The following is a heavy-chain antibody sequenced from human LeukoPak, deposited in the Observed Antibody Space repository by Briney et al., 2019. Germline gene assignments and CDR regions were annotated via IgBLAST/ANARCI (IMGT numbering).Heavy chain of an antibody. CDR2: IRYDGSNK. J-gene: IGHJ3*02. Sequence: GSLRLSCAASGFTFSSYGMHWVRQAPGKGLEWVAFIRYDGSNKYYADSVKGRFTISRDNSKNTLYLQMNSLRAEDTAVYYCARDIRIVVVIPDAFDIWGQGTMVTVSS. V-gene: IGHV3-30*02. D-gene: IGHD3-22*01. CDR1: GFTFSSYG. CDR3: ARDIRIVVVIPDAFDI.